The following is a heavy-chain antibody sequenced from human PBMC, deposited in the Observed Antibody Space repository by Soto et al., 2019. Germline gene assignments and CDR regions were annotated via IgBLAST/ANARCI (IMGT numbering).Heavy chain of an antibody. Sequence: EGELLESGGAFIQPGGSLRLSCAASGFPFSNYAMAWVRQASGKGLEWVSGISGNSGHAFYADSVKGRFTSSRDNSRNTLYLQMESLRAEDTATYYCARAPSEYIWGSYLRYFEYWGQGTLVAVSS. D-gene: IGHD3-16*02. V-gene: IGHV3-23*01. CDR2: ISGNSGHA. CDR1: GFPFSNYA. CDR3: ARAPSEYIWGSYLRYFEY. J-gene: IGHJ4*02.